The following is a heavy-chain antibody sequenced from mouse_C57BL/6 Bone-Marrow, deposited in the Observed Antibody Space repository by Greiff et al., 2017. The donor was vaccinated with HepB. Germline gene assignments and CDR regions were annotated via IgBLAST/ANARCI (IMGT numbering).Heavy chain of an antibody. CDR3: ARSFYYGSSHYYFDY. Sequence: QVQLQQSGAELARPGASVKLSCKASGYTFTSYGISWVKQRTGQGLEWIGEIYPRSGNTYYNEKFKGKATLTADKSSSTAYMELRSLTSEDSAVYFCARSFYYGSSHYYFDYWGQGTTLTVSS. J-gene: IGHJ2*01. CDR1: GYTFTSYG. D-gene: IGHD1-1*01. V-gene: IGHV1-81*01. CDR2: IYPRSGNT.